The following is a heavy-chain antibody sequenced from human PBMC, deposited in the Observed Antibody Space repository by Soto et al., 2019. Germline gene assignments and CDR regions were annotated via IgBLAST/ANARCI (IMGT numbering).Heavy chain of an antibody. CDR1: GGTFSSYA. Sequence: QVQLVQSGAEVKKPGSSVKVSCKASGGTFSSYAISWVRQAPGQGLEWMGGIIPIFGTANYAQKFQGRVTTTAGEATSTADMELSSLRSEDTAVYYCAIEGGSGNFRYYAMDVWGQGTTVTVSS. V-gene: IGHV1-69*12. D-gene: IGHD3-10*01. J-gene: IGHJ6*02. CDR2: IIPIFGTA. CDR3: AIEGGSGNFRYYAMDV.